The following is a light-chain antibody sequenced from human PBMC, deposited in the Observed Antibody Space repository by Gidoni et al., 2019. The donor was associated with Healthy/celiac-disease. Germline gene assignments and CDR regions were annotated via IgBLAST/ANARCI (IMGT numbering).Light chain of an antibody. CDR1: EIIGSC. CDR3: HHSSSLLYT. J-gene: IGKJ2*01. CDR2: YAS. V-gene: IGKV6-21*01. Sequence: PAFQHLNAKEKATLTCQASEIIGSCLHWYQQKPDQSTKCLILYASQSVSGVPATFGVGGSGTDFTLTINCLEAEDAVTYYCHHSSSLLYTFGQGTKLEIK.